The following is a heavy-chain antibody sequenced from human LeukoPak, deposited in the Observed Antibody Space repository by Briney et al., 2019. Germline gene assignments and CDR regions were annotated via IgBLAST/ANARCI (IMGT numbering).Heavy chain of an antibody. CDR1: GGSFSGYY. D-gene: IGHD2-15*01. J-gene: IGHJ6*03. CDR3: ARRGPRCSGGSCYSSSNYYYYYYMDV. Sequence: SETLSLTCAVYGGSFSGYYWSWIRQPPGKGLEWIGEINHSGRTNYNPSLTSRVTISVDTSKNQFSLTLSSVTAAATAVYYCARRGPRCSGGSCYSSSNYYYYYYMDVWGKGTTVTISS. CDR2: INHSGRT. V-gene: IGHV4-34*01.